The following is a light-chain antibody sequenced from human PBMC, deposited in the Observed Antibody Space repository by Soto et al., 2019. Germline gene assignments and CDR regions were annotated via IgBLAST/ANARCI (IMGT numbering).Light chain of an antibody. V-gene: IGLV2-23*01. Sequence: QSVLTQPASVSGSPGQSITISCTGTSSDVGAYSYVSWYQQHPGKAPKLIIYEGTTRPSGVSYRFSGSKSGNTASLTISGLQAEDEADYFCCSYAATFSVFGGGTKLTVL. J-gene: IGLJ3*02. CDR1: SSDVGAYSY. CDR3: CSYAATFSV. CDR2: EGT.